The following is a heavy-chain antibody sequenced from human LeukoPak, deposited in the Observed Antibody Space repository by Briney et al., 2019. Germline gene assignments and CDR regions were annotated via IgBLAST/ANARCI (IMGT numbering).Heavy chain of an antibody. CDR3: ARGAGSGWYFFYIY. V-gene: IGHV1-2*02. CDR2: MNPNSGDT. D-gene: IGHD6-19*01. J-gene: IGHJ4*02. CDR1: GYTFTGYY. Sequence: ASVKVSCKASGYTFTGYYMHWVRQAPGQGLEWMGWMNPNSGDTNHAQKFQGRVTMTRDTSISTGYMELSRLRSDDTAVYYCARGAGSGWYFFYIYWGQGTLVTVSS.